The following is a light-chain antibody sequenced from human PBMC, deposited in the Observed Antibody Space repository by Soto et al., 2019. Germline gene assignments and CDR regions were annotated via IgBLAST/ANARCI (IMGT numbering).Light chain of an antibody. CDR2: SNN. V-gene: IGLV1-44*01. Sequence: QSVLTQPPSASGTPGQRVTISCSGSSSNIGSNTVYWYQQLPGTAPKLLIYSNNQRPSGVPDRFSASTSGTSASLAISGLQSDDEADYDCAAWDDRLNGVVFGGGTKLTVL. J-gene: IGLJ2*01. CDR1: SSNIGSNT. CDR3: AAWDDRLNGVV.